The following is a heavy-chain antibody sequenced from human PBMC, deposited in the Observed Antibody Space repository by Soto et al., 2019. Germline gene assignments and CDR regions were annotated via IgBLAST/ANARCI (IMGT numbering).Heavy chain of an antibody. CDR1: GFSFSSYA. CDR3: ARWSFLDY. Sequence: EVQLLESGGGLVQPGGSLRLSCATSGFSFSSYALSWVRQAPGKGLEWVSSISGSDGKTHYADSVKGRFSISRDTSKTTFYLQMNSLRAEDTAVYYCARWSFLDYWGLGTRVTVS. D-gene: IGHD1-26*01. CDR2: ISGSDGKT. V-gene: IGHV3-23*01. J-gene: IGHJ4*02.